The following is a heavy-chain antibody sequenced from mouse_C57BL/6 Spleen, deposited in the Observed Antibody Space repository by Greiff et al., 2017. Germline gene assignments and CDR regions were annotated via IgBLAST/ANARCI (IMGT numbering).Heavy chain of an antibody. D-gene: IGHD1-1*01. CDR3: TTLSTVVARGAMDY. CDR2: IDPEDGDT. J-gene: IGHJ4*01. V-gene: IGHV14-1*01. CDR1: GFNIKDYY. Sequence: EVQLQQSGAELVRPGASVKLSCTASGFNIKDYYMHWVKQRPEQGLEWIGRIDPEDGDTAYAPKFQGKATMTADTSSNTAYLQLSSLTSEDTAVYYCTTLSTVVARGAMDYWGQGTSVTVSS.